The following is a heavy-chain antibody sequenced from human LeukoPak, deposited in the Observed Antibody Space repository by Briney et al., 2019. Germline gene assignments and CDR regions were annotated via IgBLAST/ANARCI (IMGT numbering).Heavy chain of an antibody. J-gene: IGHJ4*02. V-gene: IGHV3-48*03. D-gene: IGHD3-22*01. Sequence: PGGSLRLSCAASGFTFSSYEMNWVRQAPGKGLEWVSYISSSGSTIYYADSVKGRFTISRDNAKNSLYLQMNSLRAEDTAVYYCARRGYYDYSGYDYWGQGTLVTVSS. CDR2: ISSSGSTI. CDR1: GFTFSSYE. CDR3: ARRGYYDYSGYDY.